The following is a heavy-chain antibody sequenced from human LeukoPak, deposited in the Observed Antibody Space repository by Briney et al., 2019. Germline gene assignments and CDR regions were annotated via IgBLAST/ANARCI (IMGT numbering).Heavy chain of an antibody. D-gene: IGHD3-9*01. V-gene: IGHV3-23*01. Sequence: GGSLRLSCAASGFIFRNYAMSWVRQAPGEGLEWVSAITGSGDTTYYADSVKGRFTISRDNSKNTLYVEMNTLRAEDTAVYYCAKWGDYDILTGYYVSDFWGQGTLVTVSS. CDR2: ITGSGDTT. CDR1: GFIFRNYA. CDR3: AKWGDYDILTGYYVSDF. J-gene: IGHJ4*02.